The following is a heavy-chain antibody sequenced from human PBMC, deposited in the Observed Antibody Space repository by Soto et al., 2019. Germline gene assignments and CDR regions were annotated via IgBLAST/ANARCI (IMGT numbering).Heavy chain of an antibody. Sequence: SVKVSCKASGGTFSSYAISWVRQAPGQGLEWMGGIIPIFGTANYAQKFQGRVTITADESTSTAYMELSSLRSEDTAVYYCAIKGSSSWSTKNYYYYGMDVWGQGTPVTVSS. CDR2: IIPIFGTA. CDR1: GGTFSSYA. V-gene: IGHV1-69*13. J-gene: IGHJ6*02. D-gene: IGHD6-13*01. CDR3: AIKGSSSWSTKNYYYYGMDV.